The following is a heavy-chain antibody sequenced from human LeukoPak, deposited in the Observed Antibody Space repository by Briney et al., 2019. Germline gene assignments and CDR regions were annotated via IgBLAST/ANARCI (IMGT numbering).Heavy chain of an antibody. CDR2: INPNSGGT. V-gene: IGHV1-2*02. J-gene: IGHJ4*02. Sequence: ASVKVSCEASGYTFTGYYMHWVRQAPGQGLEWMGWINPNSGGTNYAQKLQGSVTITRDTSISTAYMELSRLRSDDTAVYYYARAHASLGYYDSSGYFPYWGQGTLVTVSS. CDR3: ARAHASLGYYDSSGYFPY. CDR1: GYTFTGYY. D-gene: IGHD3-22*01.